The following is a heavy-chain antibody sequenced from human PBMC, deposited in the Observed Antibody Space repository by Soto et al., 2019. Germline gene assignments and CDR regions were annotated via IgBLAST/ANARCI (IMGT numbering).Heavy chain of an antibody. V-gene: IGHV1-3*01. D-gene: IGHD3-10*01. CDR2: INAGNGNT. Sequence: ASVKVSGKASGYTFTSYGISWVRQAPGQGLEWMGWINAGNGNTKYSQKFQGRVTITRDTSASTAYMELSSLRSEDTAVYYCARSGGITMVRGVLASLDVWGQGTTVTVSS. CDR1: GYTFTSYG. J-gene: IGHJ6*02. CDR3: ARSGGITMVRGVLASLDV.